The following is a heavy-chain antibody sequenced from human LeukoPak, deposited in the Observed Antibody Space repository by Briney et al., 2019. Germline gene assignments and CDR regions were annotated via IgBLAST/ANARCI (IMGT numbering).Heavy chain of an antibody. V-gene: IGHV4-61*02. CDR1: GGSISSGSYY. CDR2: IYTSGST. Sequence: SQTLSLTCTVSGGSISSGSYYWSWIRQPAGKGLEWIGRIYTSGSTYYNPSLKSRVTISVDTSKNQFSLKLSSVTAADTAVYYCARLSRITMVRGNWFDPWGQGTLVTVSS. J-gene: IGHJ5*02. CDR3: ARLSRITMVRGNWFDP. D-gene: IGHD3-10*01.